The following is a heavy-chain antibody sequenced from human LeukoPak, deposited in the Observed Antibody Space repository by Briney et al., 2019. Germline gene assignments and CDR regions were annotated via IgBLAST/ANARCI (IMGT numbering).Heavy chain of an antibody. J-gene: IGHJ4*02. CDR2: ISYDGRNT. CDR3: ARNSVTTGYYFDY. CDR1: GFTFGSYS. D-gene: IGHD4-17*01. V-gene: IGHV3-30*04. Sequence: GGSLRLSCAASGFTFGSYSMHWVRQAPGKGLEWVAVISYDGRNTYYAKSVKGRFTISRDDSKNTLYSQMNSLRADDTAVYYCARNSVTTGYYFDYWGQGTLVTVSS.